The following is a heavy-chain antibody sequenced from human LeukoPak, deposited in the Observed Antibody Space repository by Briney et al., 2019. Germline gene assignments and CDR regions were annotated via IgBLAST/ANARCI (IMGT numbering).Heavy chain of an antibody. Sequence: SVTVSCKASGGTFSSYAISWVRQAPGQGLEWMGGIIPIFGTANYAQKFQGRVTITADESTSTAYMELSSLTSDDTAVYYCARRPPMSAADNWLDPWGQGTLVTVSS. CDR3: ARRPPMSAADNWLDP. CDR2: IIPIFGTA. D-gene: IGHD6-13*01. J-gene: IGHJ5*02. CDR1: GGTFSSYA. V-gene: IGHV1-69*13.